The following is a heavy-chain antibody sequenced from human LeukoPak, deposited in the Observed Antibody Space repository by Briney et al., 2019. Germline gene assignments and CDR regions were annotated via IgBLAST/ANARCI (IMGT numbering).Heavy chain of an antibody. CDR3: AKGGYSSSSKFDY. Sequence: GGSLRLSCAASGFTFSSYAMHWVRQAPGKGLEWVSGISWNSGSIGYADSVKGRFTISRDNAKNSLYLQMNSLRTEDMALYYCAKGGYSSSSKFDYWGQGTLVTVSS. V-gene: IGHV3-9*03. CDR2: ISWNSGSI. CDR1: GFTFSSYA. D-gene: IGHD6-13*01. J-gene: IGHJ4*02.